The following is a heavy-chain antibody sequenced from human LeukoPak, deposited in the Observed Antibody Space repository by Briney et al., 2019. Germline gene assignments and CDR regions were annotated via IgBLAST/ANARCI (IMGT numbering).Heavy chain of an antibody. J-gene: IGHJ6*03. V-gene: IGHV3-23*01. CDR1: GFTFSSYA. D-gene: IGHD6-13*01. Sequence: GGSLRLSCAASGFTFSSYAMSWVRQAPGKGLEWVSTISGSGGSTYYADSVKGRFTISRDNSKNTLYLQMNSLRAEDTAVYYCAKDREEQQLVKNYYMDVWGKGTTVTVSS. CDR3: AKDREEQQLVKNYYMDV. CDR2: ISGSGGST.